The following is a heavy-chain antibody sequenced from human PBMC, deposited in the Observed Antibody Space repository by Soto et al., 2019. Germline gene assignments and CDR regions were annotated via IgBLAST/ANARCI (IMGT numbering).Heavy chain of an antibody. D-gene: IGHD2-8*01. V-gene: IGHV4-34*01. Sequence: QVQLQQWGAGLLKPSETLSLTCAVYGGSFSGYHWYWIRQPPGKGLEWIGEINHSGNTNYNPSLKSRVTISVDTSKNQFSLKLSSVTAADTAVYYCAVGYCSNGVCSGLFDCWGQGTLVTVSS. CDR1: GGSFSGYH. J-gene: IGHJ4*02. CDR3: AVGYCSNGVCSGLFDC. CDR2: INHSGNT.